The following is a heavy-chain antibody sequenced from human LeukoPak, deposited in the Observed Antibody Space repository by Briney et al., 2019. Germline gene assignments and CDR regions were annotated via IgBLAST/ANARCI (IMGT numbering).Heavy chain of an antibody. D-gene: IGHD4-17*01. CDR3: AKGMTYGDYVQPDY. J-gene: IGHJ4*02. CDR2: ISGNGGTP. CDR1: GFTFSNYA. V-gene: IGHV3-23*01. Sequence: GGSLRLSCAASGFTFSNYAMSWVRQAPGKGLEWVSGISGNGGTPDYADSVKGRFTVSRDNSKSTLYLQMNSLRAEDTAVYYCAKGMTYGDYVQPDYWGQGTLVTVSS.